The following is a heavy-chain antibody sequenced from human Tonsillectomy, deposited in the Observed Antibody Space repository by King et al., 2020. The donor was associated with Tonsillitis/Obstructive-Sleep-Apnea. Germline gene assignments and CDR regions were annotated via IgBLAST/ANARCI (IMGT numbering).Heavy chain of an antibody. V-gene: IGHV3-20*04. CDR2: INWNGGTT. CDR3: ARSVGYTYGLDAFDI. J-gene: IGHJ3*02. CDR1: GFTFDDYG. D-gene: IGHD5-18*01. Sequence: VQLVESGGSVVRPGGSLRLSCDASGFTFDDYGMSWVRQAPGKGLEWVAGINWNGGTTSYADSVKGRFTISRDTAKNSLYLQMNILIAEDTALYYCARSVGYTYGLDAFDIWGQGTMVTVSS.